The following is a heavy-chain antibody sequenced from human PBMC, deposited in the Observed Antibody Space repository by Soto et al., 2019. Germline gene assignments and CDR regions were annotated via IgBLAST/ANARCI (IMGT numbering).Heavy chain of an antibody. Sequence: AGGSLRLSCAASGFTFSGSAMHWVRQASGKGLEWVGRIRRKANSYATEYVVSVKGRFTISRDDSRNTAYLQMNSLKTEDTAVYYCARGVYDFWNGHPKGLDYWGQGTVVTVSS. V-gene: IGHV3-73*01. CDR3: ARGVYDFWNGHPKGLDY. CDR2: IRRKANSYAT. D-gene: IGHD3-3*01. CDR1: GFTFSGSA. J-gene: IGHJ4*02.